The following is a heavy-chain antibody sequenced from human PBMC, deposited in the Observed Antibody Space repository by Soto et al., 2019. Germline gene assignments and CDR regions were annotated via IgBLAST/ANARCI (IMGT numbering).Heavy chain of an antibody. Sequence: PGESLKISCKGSGYSFTSYWIGWVRQMPGKGLEWMGIIYPGDSDTRYSPSFQGQVTISADKSISTAYLQWSSLKASDTAMYYCARLLGYCSGGSCSSAEYFQHWGQGTLVTVSS. CDR3: ARLLGYCSGGSCSSAEYFQH. CDR1: GYSFTSYW. J-gene: IGHJ1*01. V-gene: IGHV5-51*01. CDR2: IYPGDSDT. D-gene: IGHD2-15*01.